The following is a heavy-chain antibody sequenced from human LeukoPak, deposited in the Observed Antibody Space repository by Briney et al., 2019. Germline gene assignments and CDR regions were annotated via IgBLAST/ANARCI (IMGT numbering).Heavy chain of an antibody. CDR1: GGSFSSEA. Sequence: GSSVKVSCKAFGGSFSSEAISWVRQAPGQGLEWMGGIIPIFGTADYAQTFQGRVTITTDESTSTAYMEVSSLRSEDTAVYYCGRKAGDCGGGSCYSIDYWGQGTLVTVSS. V-gene: IGHV1-69*05. CDR3: GRKAGDCGGGSCYSIDY. J-gene: IGHJ4*02. D-gene: IGHD2-15*01. CDR2: IIPIFGTA.